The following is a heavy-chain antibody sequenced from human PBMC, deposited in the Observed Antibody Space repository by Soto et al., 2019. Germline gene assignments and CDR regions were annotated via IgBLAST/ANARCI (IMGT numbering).Heavy chain of an antibody. CDR1: GGSLNNYY. CDR2: ISYTGST. J-gene: IGHJ3*02. Sequence: KTSVTLCRPCNASGGSLNNYYWNWVRQTPGKGLQWIGYISYTGSTHYNPSLKSRVTMSVDTSKNQFSLRLTSVTAADPALYFCASERILFIGAFDSWGQGTVVTVS. D-gene: IGHD3-9*01. V-gene: IGHV4-59*01. CDR3: ASERILFIGAFDS.